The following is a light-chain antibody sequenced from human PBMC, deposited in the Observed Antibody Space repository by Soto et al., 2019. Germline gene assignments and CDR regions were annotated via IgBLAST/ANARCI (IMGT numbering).Light chain of an antibody. CDR2: GAS. Sequence: EIVLTQSPGTLSLSPGERDTLSCRASQSVSSSYLAWYQQKPGQAPRLLIYGASSRATGIPDRFSGSGSGTDFTLTISRLEPEDFAVYYCQEYGSSRTFGQGTKWISN. CDR3: QEYGSSRT. J-gene: IGKJ1*01. V-gene: IGKV3-20*01. CDR1: QSVSSSY.